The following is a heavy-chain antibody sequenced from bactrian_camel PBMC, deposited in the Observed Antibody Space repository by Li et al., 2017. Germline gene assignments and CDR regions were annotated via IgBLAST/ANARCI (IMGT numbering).Heavy chain of an antibody. D-gene: IGHD1*01. CDR2: IRRRDGRS. CDR3: AAHRRGLCSLAGTDDFDY. CDR1: GYTDSYYA. Sequence: HVQLVESGGGSVQTGGSLTLSCEVSGYTDSYYAIAWFRQVPGKERQGIAAIRRRDGRSYYADSVKDRFTISQDDAGYTVYLQMNNLNPEDTGMYYCAAHRRGLCSLAGTDDFDYWGQGTQVTVS. J-gene: IGHJ6*01. V-gene: IGHV3S63*01.